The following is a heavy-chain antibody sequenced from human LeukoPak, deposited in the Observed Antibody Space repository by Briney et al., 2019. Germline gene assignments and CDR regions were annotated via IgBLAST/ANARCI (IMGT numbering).Heavy chain of an antibody. D-gene: IGHD3-22*01. CDR2: IHSSVST. CDR3: ARDSYYYDSSGYYRFDY. Sequence: SETLSLTCTVSGVSISSYYWSWIRQPAGKGLEWIGRIHSSVSTNYNPSLKSRVTMSADTSKNQFSLRLSSVTAADTAVYYCARDSYYYDSSGYYRFDYWGQGTLVTVSS. J-gene: IGHJ4*02. V-gene: IGHV4-4*07. CDR1: GVSISSYY.